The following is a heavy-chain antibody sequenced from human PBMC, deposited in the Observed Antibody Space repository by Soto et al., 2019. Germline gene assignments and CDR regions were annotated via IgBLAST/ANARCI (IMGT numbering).Heavy chain of an antibody. CDR1: GCTFSSYA. Sequence: GGSLIPSCAASGCTFSSYAKHGFRQAPGKGMEWVAVISYDGSNKYYADSVKGRFTISRDNSKNTLYLQMNSLRAEDTAVYYCASPSDVASYRGQG. CDR3: ASPSDVASY. V-gene: IGHV3-30-3*01. J-gene: IGHJ4*02. CDR2: ISYDGSNK. D-gene: IGHD2-15*01.